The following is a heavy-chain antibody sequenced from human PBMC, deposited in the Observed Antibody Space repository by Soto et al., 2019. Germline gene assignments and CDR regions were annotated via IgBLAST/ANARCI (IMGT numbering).Heavy chain of an antibody. CDR2: ISGRGGST. CDR1: GFTFSSYA. CDR3: AKDLNYYDSSGYYRANDY. D-gene: IGHD3-22*01. J-gene: IGHJ4*02. Sequence: EVQLLESGGGLVQPGGSLRLSCAASGFTFSSYAMSWVRQAPGKGLEWVSAISGRGGSTYYADSVKGRFTISRDNSKNTLYLQMNSLRAEDTAVYYCAKDLNYYDSSGYYRANDYWGQGTLVTVSS. V-gene: IGHV3-23*01.